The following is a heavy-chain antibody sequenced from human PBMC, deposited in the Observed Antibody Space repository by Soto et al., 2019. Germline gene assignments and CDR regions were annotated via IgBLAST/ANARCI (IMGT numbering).Heavy chain of an antibody. CDR3: AKDYDYGDSLPFDY. V-gene: IGHV3-23*01. D-gene: IGHD4-17*01. J-gene: IGHJ4*02. CDR1: GFSFRDYG. CDR2: IIGIGDKA. Sequence: EVQLLEAGGGLVQPGGSARLSCAASGFSFRDYGMSWVRQAPGKGLEWLSAIIGIGDKAYYADSVRGRFTISRDNSKNTLYLQLNDLGAEDTAIYYCAKDYDYGDSLPFDYWGQGTMVTVSS.